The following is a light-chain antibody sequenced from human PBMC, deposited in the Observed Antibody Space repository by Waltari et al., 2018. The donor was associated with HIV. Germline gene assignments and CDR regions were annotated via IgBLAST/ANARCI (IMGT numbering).Light chain of an antibody. J-gene: IGKJ4*01. Sequence: EVVLTQTPGNLSLSPGQRATRSCRASETIANAYLAWYQQKSGQAPRLLIYDASHRATDIPDRFTGSGSGTDFTLTISRLEPEDFAVYFCQHYGTSLPSTFGGGTKVEIK. CDR3: QHYGTSLPST. CDR1: ETIANAY. V-gene: IGKV3-20*01. CDR2: DAS.